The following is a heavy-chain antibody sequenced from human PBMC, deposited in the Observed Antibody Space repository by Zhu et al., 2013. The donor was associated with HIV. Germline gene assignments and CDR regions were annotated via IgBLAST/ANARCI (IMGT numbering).Heavy chain of an antibody. Sequence: QVQLVQAGAEVKKPGASVEVSCKTSGYTFTDYYIHWVRQAPGQGLEWMGWINPNSGGTKYAQKFQGRVTMTRDTSINTAYMELSRLRSDDTAVYFCARDLRLTAFNYPDGRNYYYAFDYLGPRDKWSPSLQ. CDR1: GYTFTDYY. CDR3: ARDLRLTAFNYPDGRNYYYAFDY. J-gene: IGHJ3*02. D-gene: IGHD3-22*01. CDR2: INPNSGGT. V-gene: IGHV1-2*02.